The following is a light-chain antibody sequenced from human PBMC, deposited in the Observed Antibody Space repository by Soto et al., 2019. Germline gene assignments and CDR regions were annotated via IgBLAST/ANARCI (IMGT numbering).Light chain of an antibody. CDR1: QSISSD. CDR2: GAS. Sequence: EIVMTQSPATLSVSPWERATLSCRASQSISSDLAWYQQKPGQAPRLLIYGASTRATGIPDRFSGGGSGTDFTLTITRLEPEDFAVYYCQYYGNSPLTFGQGTKVDIK. J-gene: IGKJ1*01. CDR3: QYYGNSPLT. V-gene: IGKV3-15*01.